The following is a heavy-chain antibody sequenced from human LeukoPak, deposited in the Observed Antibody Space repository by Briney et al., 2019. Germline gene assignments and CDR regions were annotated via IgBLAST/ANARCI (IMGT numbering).Heavy chain of an antibody. CDR2: ISSSSSYI. Sequence: KPGGSLRLSCAASGFTFSDYYMNWVRQAPGKGLEWVSSISSSSSYIYYADSVKGRFTISRDNAKNSLYLQMNSLGAEDTAVYYCAKISGITGTRRLKDYFDYWGQGTLVTVSS. D-gene: IGHD1-20*01. V-gene: IGHV3-21*01. CDR3: AKISGITGTRRLKDYFDY. J-gene: IGHJ4*02. CDR1: GFTFSDYY.